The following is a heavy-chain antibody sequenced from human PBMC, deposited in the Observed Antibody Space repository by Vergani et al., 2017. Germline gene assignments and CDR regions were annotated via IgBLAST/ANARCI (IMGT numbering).Heavy chain of an antibody. V-gene: IGHV5-10-1*03. CDR1: VYSFTSYW. CDR3: AGRDTLFDY. Sequence: EVQLVQSGAQVKTPGESLRISCKGSVYSFTSYWNSWVRQLPGKGLGWMGRIDPSDSYTNYSPSFQGHVTISADKSISTAYLQWISLKASDTAMYYCAGRDTLFDYWGQGTLVTVSS. CDR2: IDPSDSYT. J-gene: IGHJ4*02.